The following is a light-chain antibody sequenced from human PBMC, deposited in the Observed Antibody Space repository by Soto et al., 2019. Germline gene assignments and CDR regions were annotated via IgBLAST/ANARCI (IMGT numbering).Light chain of an antibody. J-gene: IGLJ1*01. V-gene: IGLV1-40*01. CDR3: QSYDSSLSGSYV. Sequence: QSVLTQPPSVSGAPGQRVTISCTGSSSTTGAGYDVHWYQQLPGTAPKLLIYGNSNRPSGVPDRFSGSKSGTSASLAITGLQAEDEADYYCQSYDSSLSGSYVFGTGTKVTVL. CDR2: GNS. CDR1: SSTTGAGYD.